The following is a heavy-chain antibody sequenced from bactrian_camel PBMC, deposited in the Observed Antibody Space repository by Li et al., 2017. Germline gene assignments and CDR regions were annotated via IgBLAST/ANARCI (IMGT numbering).Heavy chain of an antibody. J-gene: IGHJ4*01. CDR1: GYTYGDNC. CDR2: IYTEGDTP. V-gene: IGHV3S6*01. Sequence: HVQLVESGGGSVQAGGSLTLSCVASGYTYGDNCLAWFRQAPGEERKKVAGIYTEGDTPIYADSVKGRFTISKDNNKYTLYLQMDNLKPDDTAMYYCAADLVCANGLVLIAKEYTFWGQGTQVTVS. D-gene: IGHD1*01. CDR3: AADLVCANGLVLIAKEYTF.